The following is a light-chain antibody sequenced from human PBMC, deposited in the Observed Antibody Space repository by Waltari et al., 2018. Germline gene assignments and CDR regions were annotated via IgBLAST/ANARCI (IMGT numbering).Light chain of an antibody. CDR3: AAWDDTLRGVV. J-gene: IGLJ2*01. CDR2: RNN. Sequence: QSVLTQPPSVSGTPGQRVTMSCSGSYSNIGSNQVYWYQQFPGMAPKLVIFRNNQRPSGVPDRFSGSNSGTSASLVISGLQSEDESDYYCAAWDDTLRGVVFGGGTKLTVL. V-gene: IGLV1-47*01. CDR1: YSNIGSNQ.